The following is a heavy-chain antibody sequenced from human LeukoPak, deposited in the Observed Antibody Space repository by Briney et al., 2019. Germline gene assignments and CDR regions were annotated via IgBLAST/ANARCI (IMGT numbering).Heavy chain of an antibody. Sequence: PGGSLRLSCAASGFTFSSYAMSWVRQAPGKGLEWVPAISGSGGSTYYADSVKGRFTISRDNSKNTLYLQMNSLRAEDTAVYYCAKEEEYCSSTSCYEVYWGQGTLVTVSS. CDR3: AKEEEYCSSTSCYEVY. CDR1: GFTFSSYA. CDR2: ISGSGGST. V-gene: IGHV3-23*01. J-gene: IGHJ4*02. D-gene: IGHD2-2*01.